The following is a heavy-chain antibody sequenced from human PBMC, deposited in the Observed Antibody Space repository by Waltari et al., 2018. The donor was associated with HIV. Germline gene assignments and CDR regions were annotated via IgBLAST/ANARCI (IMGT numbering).Heavy chain of an antibody. CDR3: ARGSRGYYDILTGYHY. CDR2: IYHSGST. J-gene: IGHJ4*02. Sequence: QVQLQESGPGLVKPSETLSLTCAVSGYSISSGYYWGWIRQPPGKGLEWIGSIYHSGSTDYDPPLKSRVTISVDTFKNQFSLKLSSGTAADTAVYYCARGSRGYYDILTGYHYWGQGTLVTVSS. D-gene: IGHD3-9*01. V-gene: IGHV4-38-2*01. CDR1: GYSISSGYY.